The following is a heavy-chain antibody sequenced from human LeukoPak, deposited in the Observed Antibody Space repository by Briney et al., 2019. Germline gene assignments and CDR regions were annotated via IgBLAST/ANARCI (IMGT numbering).Heavy chain of an antibody. CDR1: GFTVSSNF. CDR2: IYSGGYT. J-gene: IGHJ4*02. V-gene: IGHV3-53*01. D-gene: IGHD6-19*01. Sequence: PGGSLRLSCAASGFTVSSNFMSWVRQAPGKGLEWVSFIYSGGYTYYADSVKGRFTISRDNSKNTLYLQMNSLRAEDTAVYYCAKGYSSGWVPFDYWGQGTLVTVSS. CDR3: AKGYSSGWVPFDY.